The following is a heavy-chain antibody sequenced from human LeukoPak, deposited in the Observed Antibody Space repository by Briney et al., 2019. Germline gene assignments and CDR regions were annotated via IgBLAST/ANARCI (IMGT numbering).Heavy chain of an antibody. CDR1: RFSFSAYA. CDR3: VRPRKWAENFQH. J-gene: IGHJ1*01. V-gene: IGHV3-30*04. Sequence: PGGSLRLSCAASRFSFSAYAMHWVRQAPGKGLEWVAVISSDGTNKYYLDSVKGRFSISRDNSKNTLYLQMNSLGLDDTAVYYCVRPRKWAENFQHWGQGTLVTVSS. D-gene: IGHD2-8*01. CDR2: ISSDGTNK.